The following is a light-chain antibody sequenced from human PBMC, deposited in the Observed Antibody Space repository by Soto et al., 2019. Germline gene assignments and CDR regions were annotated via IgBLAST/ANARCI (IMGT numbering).Light chain of an antibody. J-gene: IGLJ1*01. CDR1: SSNIGNNY. V-gene: IGLV1-51*01. CDR3: GTWDSSLSAGGYV. Sequence: QSVLTQPRSVSAAPGQKVTISCSGSSSNIGNNYVSWYQQLPGTAPKLLIYDNNKRPSGIPDRFSGSKSGTSATLGITGLQTGDEADYYCGTWDSSLSAGGYVFGTGTKVTVL. CDR2: DNN.